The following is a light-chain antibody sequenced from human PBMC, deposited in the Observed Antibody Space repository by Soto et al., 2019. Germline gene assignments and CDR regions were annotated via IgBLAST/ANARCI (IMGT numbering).Light chain of an antibody. Sequence: DIQMTQSPSTLSASVGDRVTITCRASQSISSWLAWYQQKPGKAPKLLIFDASSLESGTPSRFSGRRSGTQFTLTINGLQPDDFATYYCQHLNAYPLTFGGGTKVDI. CDR2: DAS. J-gene: IGKJ4*01. CDR3: QHLNAYPLT. V-gene: IGKV1-5*01. CDR1: QSISSW.